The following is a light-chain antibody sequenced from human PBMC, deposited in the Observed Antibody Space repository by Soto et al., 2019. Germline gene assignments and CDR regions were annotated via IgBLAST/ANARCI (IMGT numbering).Light chain of an antibody. J-gene: IGKJ1*01. CDR3: QQYGSSPWT. CDR1: QSVSSNY. V-gene: IGKV3-20*01. Sequence: EIVLPQSPGALSLSTGERATLSCRASQSVSSNYLAWYQQKPGQAPRPLIYGASSRATGIPDRFSGSGAGTDFTLTISRLEPEDFAVYYCQQYGSSPWTFGQGTKV. CDR2: GAS.